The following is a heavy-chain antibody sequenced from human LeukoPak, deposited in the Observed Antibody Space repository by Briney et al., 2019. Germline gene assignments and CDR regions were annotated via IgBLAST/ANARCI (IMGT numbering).Heavy chain of an antibody. CDR2: ISWSSGSI. V-gene: IGHV3-9*01. CDR1: GFTFDDYA. D-gene: IGHD6-13*01. J-gene: IGHJ4*02. CDR3: AKDQQQLARRLFDY. Sequence: GRSLRLSCAASGFTFDDYAMHWVRQAPGKGLEWVSGISWSSGSIGYADSVKGRFTISRDNAKNSLYLQMNSLRAEDTALYYCAKDQQQLARRLFDYWGQGTLVTVSS.